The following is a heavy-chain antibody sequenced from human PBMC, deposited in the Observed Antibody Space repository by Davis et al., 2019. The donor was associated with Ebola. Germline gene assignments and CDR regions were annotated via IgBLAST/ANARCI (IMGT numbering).Heavy chain of an antibody. CDR2: ITSRNTYI. V-gene: IGHV3-21*01. CDR1: GFNFSTYT. Sequence: GGSLRLSCAASGFNFSTYTVNWVRQAPGKGLEWVSSITSRNTYIYYADSVKGRFTISRDNAKNSLYLQMNSLRAEDTAVYYCARDTLSIAVAGTVYYYYGMDVWGQGTTVTVSS. J-gene: IGHJ6*02. CDR3: ARDTLSIAVAGTVYYYYGMDV. D-gene: IGHD6-19*01.